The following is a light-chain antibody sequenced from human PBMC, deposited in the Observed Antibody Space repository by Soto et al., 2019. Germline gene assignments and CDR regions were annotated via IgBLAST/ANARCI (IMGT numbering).Light chain of an antibody. CDR2: GVS. J-gene: IGKJ2*01. Sequence: EIVMTQSPATLSVSPGERATLSCRASQSVSSNLAWYQQKPGQAPRLLIYGVSTRATGIPARFSGSGSGTEFTLTISSLKSEDFAVYYCQQYNMWPPYTFGQGTKLEIK. CDR3: QQYNMWPPYT. CDR1: QSVSSN. V-gene: IGKV3-15*01.